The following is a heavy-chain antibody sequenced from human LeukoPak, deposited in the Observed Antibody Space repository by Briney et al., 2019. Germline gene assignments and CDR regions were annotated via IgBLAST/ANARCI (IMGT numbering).Heavy chain of an antibody. CDR2: IDPNSGGT. CDR1: GYTFTDYY. V-gene: IGHV1-2*02. D-gene: IGHD6-19*01. J-gene: IGHJ4*02. CDR3: ARDQGYTSEWLDY. Sequence: ASVKVSCKASGYTFTDYYMHWVRQAPGQGPEWMGWIDPNSGGTNYAQKFQGRVTMTRDTSISTAYMELRSLISDDTAVYYCARDQGYTSEWLDYWGQGTLVTVSS.